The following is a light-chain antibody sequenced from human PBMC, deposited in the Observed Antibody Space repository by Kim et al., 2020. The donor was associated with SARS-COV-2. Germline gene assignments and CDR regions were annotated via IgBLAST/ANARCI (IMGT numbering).Light chain of an antibody. CDR3: QQSNNWPPLT. CDR1: QTIKNR. V-gene: IGKV3-15*01. Sequence: PPGERAPLSCRASQTIKNRLVWYQHKPGQAPRLLIYDATTRATGIPARFIGSGSETDFTLTISNLQSEDFAVYYCQQSNNWPPLTFGQGTKVDIK. CDR2: DAT. J-gene: IGKJ1*01.